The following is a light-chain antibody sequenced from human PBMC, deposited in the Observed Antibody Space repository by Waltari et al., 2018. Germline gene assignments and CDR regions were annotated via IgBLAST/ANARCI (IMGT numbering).Light chain of an antibody. Sequence: QSALTQPASVSGSPGQSITISCTGTSSDVGGYNYVSWYQQHPGKAPKLMIYDVSNRPSGVSNRFSGSKSGNTASLTISGLQAEDEADYYCSSHTSSTLVVFGGGTKLTVL. CDR1: SSDVGGYNY. J-gene: IGLJ2*01. V-gene: IGLV2-14*03. CDR2: DVS. CDR3: SSHTSSTLVV.